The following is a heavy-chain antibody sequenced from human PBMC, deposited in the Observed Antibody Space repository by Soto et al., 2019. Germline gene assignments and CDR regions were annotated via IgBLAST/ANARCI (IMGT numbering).Heavy chain of an antibody. CDR3: AEGSCSSPSCSRYYYYGMDV. Sequence: SETLSLTCTVSGGSISSSRYYWGWIRQPPGKGLEWIWSIYYSGSTYYNPSLKSRVNISVDTSNNQFSLKLSSVTAADTAVYYCAEGSCSSPSCSRYYYYGMDVWGQGPTVNVSS. CDR2: IYYSGST. CDR1: GGSISSSRYY. D-gene: IGHD2-2*01. V-gene: IGHV4-39*01. J-gene: IGHJ6*02.